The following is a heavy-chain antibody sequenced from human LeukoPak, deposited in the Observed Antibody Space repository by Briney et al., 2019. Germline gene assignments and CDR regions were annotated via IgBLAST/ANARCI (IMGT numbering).Heavy chain of an antibody. V-gene: IGHV3-23*01. J-gene: IGHJ4*02. CDR3: AKHVSAIRYFDY. Sequence: GGSLRLSCAASGFTFSSYAMSWVRQAPGKGLEWVSGISGSGGSTYYTDSVKGRFTISRDNSKNTLYQQMNGLRAEDTAVYYCAKHVSAIRYFDYWGQGTLVTVSS. CDR1: GFTFSSYA. D-gene: IGHD2-8*01. CDR2: ISGSGGST.